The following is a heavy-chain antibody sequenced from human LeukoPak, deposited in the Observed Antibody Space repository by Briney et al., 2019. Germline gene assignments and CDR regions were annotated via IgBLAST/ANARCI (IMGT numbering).Heavy chain of an antibody. Sequence: GGSLRLSCAASGFTFSFYSMNWVRQAPGKGLEWVSYITSSSFNIHYADSVKGRFTISRDNAKNSLYLQMNSLRAEDTAVYYCARDLNDYYDSEGYFDYWGQGTLVTVSS. CDR1: GFTFSFYS. J-gene: IGHJ4*02. D-gene: IGHD3-22*01. V-gene: IGHV3-48*01. CDR2: ITSSSFNI. CDR3: ARDLNDYYDSEGYFDY.